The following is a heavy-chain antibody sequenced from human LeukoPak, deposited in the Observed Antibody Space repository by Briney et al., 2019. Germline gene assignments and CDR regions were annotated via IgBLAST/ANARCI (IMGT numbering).Heavy chain of an antibody. J-gene: IGHJ4*02. V-gene: IGHV4-34*01. Sequence: SETLSLTCAVYGGSFSGYYWSWIRQPPGKGLEWIGEINHSGSTNYNPSLKSRVTISVDTSKNQFSLKLSSVTAADTAAYYCARGTGSYSSWGQGTLVTVSS. CDR3: ARGTGSYSS. CDR1: GGSFSGYY. CDR2: INHSGST. D-gene: IGHD1-26*01.